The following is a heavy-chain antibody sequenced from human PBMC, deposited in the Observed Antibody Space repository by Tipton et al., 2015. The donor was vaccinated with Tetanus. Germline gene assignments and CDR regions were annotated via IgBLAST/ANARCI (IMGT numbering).Heavy chain of an antibody. Sequence: SLRLSCAASGFTFSDYAMYWVRQAPGKGLEWVSFIFFDGTNKYYADSVKGRFTVSRDNAKNSLFLEMNSLRADDTAVYYCVSGSALDYWGQGTLITVSS. D-gene: IGHD6-25*01. J-gene: IGHJ4*02. CDR3: VSGSALDY. CDR2: IFFDGTNK. CDR1: GFTFSDYA. V-gene: IGHV3-30-3*01.